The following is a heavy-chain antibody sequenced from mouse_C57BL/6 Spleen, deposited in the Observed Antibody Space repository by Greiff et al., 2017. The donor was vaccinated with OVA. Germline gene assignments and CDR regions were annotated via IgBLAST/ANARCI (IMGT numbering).Heavy chain of an antibody. Sequence: VKLMESGPGLVQPSQSLSITCTVSGFSLTSYGVHWVRQSPGKGLEWLGVIWRGGSTDYNAAFMSRLSITKDNSKSQVFFKMNSLQADDTAIYYCAKSGTGTRDYAMDYWGQGTSVTVSS. D-gene: IGHD4-1*01. CDR3: AKSGTGTRDYAMDY. J-gene: IGHJ4*01. V-gene: IGHV2-5*01. CDR1: GFSLTSYG. CDR2: IWRGGST.